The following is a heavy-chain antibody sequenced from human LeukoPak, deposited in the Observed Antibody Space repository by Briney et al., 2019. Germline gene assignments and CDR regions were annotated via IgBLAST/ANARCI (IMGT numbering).Heavy chain of an antibody. CDR1: GGSISSDDYY. CDR3: ARYTTMDYYDSRGPPDAFDI. J-gene: IGHJ3*02. V-gene: IGHV4-30-4*01. Sequence: SQTLSLTCTVSGGSISSDDYYWSWIRQPPGKGLEWIGYIYHSGITYYNPSLKSRVTISVDTSKNQFSLKLSSVTAADTAVYYCARYTTMDYYDSRGPPDAFDIWGQGTMVTVSS. CDR2: IYHSGIT. D-gene: IGHD3-22*01.